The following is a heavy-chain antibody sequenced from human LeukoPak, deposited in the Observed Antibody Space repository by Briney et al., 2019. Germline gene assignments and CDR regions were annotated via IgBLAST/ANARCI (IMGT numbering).Heavy chain of an antibody. Sequence: SETLSLTCAVYGESFSGYYWSWIRQPPGKGLEWIGEINHSGSTNYNPSLKSRVTISVDTSKNQFSLKLSSVTAADTAVYYCARGPYDTWGYYYYGMDVWGQGTTVTVSS. CDR1: GESFSGYY. D-gene: IGHD3-9*01. CDR3: ARGPYDTWGYYYYGMDV. J-gene: IGHJ6*02. CDR2: INHSGST. V-gene: IGHV4-34*01.